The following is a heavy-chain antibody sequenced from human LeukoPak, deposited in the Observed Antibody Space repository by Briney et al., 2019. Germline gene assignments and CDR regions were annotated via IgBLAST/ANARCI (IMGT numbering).Heavy chain of an antibody. V-gene: IGHV4-59*08. Sequence: PSETLSLTCTVSGVSVSSYYWSWIRQPPGKGLEWIGYIYYSGNTNYNPSLKSRVTISVDTSKNQFSLKLSSVTAADTAVYYCARTLPTGTAAGTFDYWGQGTLVTVSS. CDR2: IYYSGNT. J-gene: IGHJ4*02. D-gene: IGHD6-13*01. CDR3: ARTLPTGTAAGTFDY. CDR1: GVSVSSYY.